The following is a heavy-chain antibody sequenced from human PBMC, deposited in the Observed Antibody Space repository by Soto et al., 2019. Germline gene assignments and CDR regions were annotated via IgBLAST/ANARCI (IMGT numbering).Heavy chain of an antibody. V-gene: IGHV1-2*02. Sequence: QVQLVQSGAEVKKPGASVKVSCKASGYTFTAHYIHWVRQAPGQGLEWMGWFNPNSAGTNYAQKFQGLVTMTRDTSISKAYMELSRLTSDDTAVYYCARGRPIFGAGHYSWFDPWGQGTLVTVSS. CDR1: GYTFTAHY. J-gene: IGHJ5*02. D-gene: IGHD3-3*01. CDR3: ARGRPIFGAGHYSWFDP. CDR2: FNPNSAGT.